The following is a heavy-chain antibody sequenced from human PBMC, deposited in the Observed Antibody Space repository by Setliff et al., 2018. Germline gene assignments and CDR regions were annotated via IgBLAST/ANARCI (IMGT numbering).Heavy chain of an antibody. CDR3: AREYIQLWSRSLWGYFDL. CDR1: GGSISSGGYY. Sequence: PSETLSLTCTVSGGSISSGGYYWSWIRQPPGKGLEWIGSIYYSGSTYYNPSLKSRVTISVDTSKNQFSLKLSSLTAADTAVYYCAREYIQLWSRSLWGYFDLWGRGTLVTVSS. V-gene: IGHV4-39*07. J-gene: IGHJ2*01. D-gene: IGHD5-18*01. CDR2: IYYSGST.